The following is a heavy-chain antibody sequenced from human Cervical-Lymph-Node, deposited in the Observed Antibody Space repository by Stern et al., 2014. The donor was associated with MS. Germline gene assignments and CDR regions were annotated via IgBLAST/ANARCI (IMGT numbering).Heavy chain of an antibody. D-gene: IGHD2-15*01. Sequence: VHLVESGAEVKKPGASVKVSCKASGYTFTSYGISWVRQAPGQGLGWMGCISSYNDNTNYAQKLQGIATMTTDTSTSTAYMELRSLRSDDTAVYYCARGLLGSENAFDIWGQGTMVTVSS. CDR3: ARGLLGSENAFDI. V-gene: IGHV1-18*01. CDR2: ISSYNDNT. J-gene: IGHJ3*02. CDR1: GYTFTSYG.